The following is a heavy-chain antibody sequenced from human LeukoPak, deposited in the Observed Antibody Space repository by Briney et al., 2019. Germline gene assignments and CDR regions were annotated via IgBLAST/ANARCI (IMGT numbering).Heavy chain of an antibody. CDR2: IYYSGST. CDR1: GGSFSSYC. D-gene: IGHD3/OR15-3a*01. J-gene: IGHJ4*02. Sequence: SETLSLTCTVSGGSFSSYCWSWIRQPPGKGLEWVGNIYYSGSTNYNPSLRSRVTISVDKTKNHFSLKLSSGSAADAAVYYCPRAEDFVDYWGQGTLVTVLS. CDR3: PRAEDFVDY. V-gene: IGHV4-59*01.